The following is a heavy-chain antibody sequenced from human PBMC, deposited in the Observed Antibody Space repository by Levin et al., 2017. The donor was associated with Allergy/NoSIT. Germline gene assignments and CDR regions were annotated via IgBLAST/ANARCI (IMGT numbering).Heavy chain of an antibody. Sequence: RGESLKISCKASGYTFINFDINWVRQAAGQGLEWMGWMNPLSGNTGYLQKFQGRISMTRDTSLSTAYMELRSLQSEDTAVYYCVRVARQQQSERRYYWFDPWGQGTLVTVSP. D-gene: IGHD6-13*01. CDR1: GYTFINFD. CDR3: VRVARQQQSERRYYWFDP. V-gene: IGHV1-8*01. CDR2: MNPLSGNT. J-gene: IGHJ5*02.